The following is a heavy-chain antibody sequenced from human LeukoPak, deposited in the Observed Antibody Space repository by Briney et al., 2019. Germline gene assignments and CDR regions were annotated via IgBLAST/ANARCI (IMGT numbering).Heavy chain of an antibody. CDR1: GGSFSGYY. CDR3: AIPKGCSSTSCYFFDY. V-gene: IGHV4-34*01. CDR2: INHSGSI. Sequence: SETLSLTCAVYGGSFSGYYWSWIRQPPGKGVEWIGEINHSGSINYNPSLKSRVTISVDTSKNQFSLKLSSVTAADTAVYYCAIPKGCSSTSCYFFDYWGQGTLVTVSS. D-gene: IGHD2-2*01. J-gene: IGHJ4*02.